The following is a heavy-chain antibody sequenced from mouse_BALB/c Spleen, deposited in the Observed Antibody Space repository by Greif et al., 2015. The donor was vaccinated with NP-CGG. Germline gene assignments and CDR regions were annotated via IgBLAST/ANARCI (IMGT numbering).Heavy chain of an antibody. CDR2: IYPGSGNT. J-gene: IGHJ4*01. D-gene: IGHD4-1*01. CDR3: ARRTGTEAMDY. CDR1: GYTFTDYY. V-gene: IGHV1-84*02. Sequence: QVQLQQSGTELVKPGASVKISCKASGYTFTDYYINWVKQKPGQGLEWIGWIYPGSGNTKYNEKFKGKATLTVDTSSSTASMQLSSLTSEDTAVYFCARRTGTEAMDYWGQRTSVTVSS.